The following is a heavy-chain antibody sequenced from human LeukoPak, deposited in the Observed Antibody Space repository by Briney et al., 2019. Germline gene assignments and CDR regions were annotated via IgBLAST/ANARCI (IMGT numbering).Heavy chain of an antibody. CDR2: IYFSGST. CDR3: ARQTVTTFPEYYFDY. D-gene: IGHD4-11*01. J-gene: IGHJ4*02. V-gene: IGHV4-39*01. Sequence: PSETLSLTCTVSGGSIRSSSYYWGWIRQPPGKGLEWIGSIYFSGSTYYSPSLKSRVTISADTSKNQFSLKLSSVTAADTAVYYCARQTVTTFPEYYFDYWGQGTLVTVSS. CDR1: GGSIRSSSYY.